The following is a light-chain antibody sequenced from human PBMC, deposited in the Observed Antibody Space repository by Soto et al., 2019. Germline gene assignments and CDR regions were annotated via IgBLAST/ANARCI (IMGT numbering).Light chain of an antibody. CDR2: DAS. CDR3: QQSYSTPPYT. Sequence: DIQMTQSPSSLSASVGDRVTITCRASQSISSYLNWYQQKPGKAPKLLIYDASSLQSGVPSRFSGSRSGTDFSLTIISLQPADFATYYCQQSYSTPPYTFGQGTKLEIK. V-gene: IGKV1-39*01. J-gene: IGKJ2*01. CDR1: QSISSY.